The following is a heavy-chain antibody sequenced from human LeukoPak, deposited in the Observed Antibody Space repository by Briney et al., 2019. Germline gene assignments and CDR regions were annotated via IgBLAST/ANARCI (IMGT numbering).Heavy chain of an antibody. Sequence: GGSLRLSCAASGFTFSSYSMNWVRQAPGKGLEWVSSISSSSSYIYYADSVKGRFTISRDNAKNTLYLQMNSLRAEDTAVYYCARGFARGYLDYWGQGTLVTVSS. CDR2: ISSSSSYI. V-gene: IGHV3-21*01. J-gene: IGHJ4*02. CDR1: GFTFSSYS. CDR3: ARGFARGYLDY.